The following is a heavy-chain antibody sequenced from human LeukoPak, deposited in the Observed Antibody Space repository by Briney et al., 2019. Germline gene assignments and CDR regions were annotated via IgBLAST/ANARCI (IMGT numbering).Heavy chain of an antibody. CDR2: TVGGRPDT. D-gene: IGHD2-8*02. V-gene: IGHV3-23*01. Sequence: GGSLRLSCEASGFTFNNYAMSWVRQTPGKGLEWVAATVGGRPDTYHADSVKGRFTVSRDDSRSTLFLQMNSLRVEDTAVYYCTKAPLRSCSGAFCYPFDYWGQGALVTVSS. CDR1: GFTFNNYA. CDR3: TKAPLRSCSGAFCYPFDY. J-gene: IGHJ4*02.